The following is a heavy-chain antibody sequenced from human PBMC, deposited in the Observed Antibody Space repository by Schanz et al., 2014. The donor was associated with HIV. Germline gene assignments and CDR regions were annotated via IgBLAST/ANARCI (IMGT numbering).Heavy chain of an antibody. J-gene: IGHJ6*02. Sequence: QVQLVESGGGVVQPGRSLRLSCAASGFTFSTYGMYWVRQAPGKGLEWVAVISYDGSNKNYADSVKGRFTISRDNAKNSLYLQMNSLRAEDTALYYCAKASVEMLGSYFNYGMDVWGQGTTVTVSS. V-gene: IGHV3-30*19. D-gene: IGHD3-10*01. CDR3: AKASVEMLGSYFNYGMDV. CDR1: GFTFSTYG. CDR2: ISYDGSNK.